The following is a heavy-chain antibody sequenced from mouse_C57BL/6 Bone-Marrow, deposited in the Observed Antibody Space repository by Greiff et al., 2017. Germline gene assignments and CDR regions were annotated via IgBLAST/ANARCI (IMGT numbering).Heavy chain of an antibody. CDR2: IYPGSGST. D-gene: IGHD3-2*02. CDR3: ARRRQLRLPYVDY. CDR1: GYTFTSYW. Sequence: VQLQQSGAELVKPGASVKMSCKASGYTFTSYWITWVKQRPGQGLEWIGDIYPGSGSTNYNEKFKSKATLTVDTSSSTAYMQLSSLTSEDSAVYYCARRRQLRLPYVDYWGQGTTLTVSS. V-gene: IGHV1-55*01. J-gene: IGHJ2*01.